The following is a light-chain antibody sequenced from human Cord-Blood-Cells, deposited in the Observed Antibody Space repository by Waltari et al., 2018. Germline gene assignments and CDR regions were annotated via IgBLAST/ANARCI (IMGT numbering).Light chain of an antibody. V-gene: IGKV3-15*01. CDR2: GAS. CDR1: QSVSRN. CDR3: QQYNNWPPGT. Sequence: EIVMTQSPATLSVSPGERATLSCRASQSVSRNLAWYQQKPGQAPRLLIYGASTRATGIPARFRGSGSGTEFTLTISSLQSEDVAVYYCQQYNNWPPGTFGQGTKVEIK. J-gene: IGKJ1*01.